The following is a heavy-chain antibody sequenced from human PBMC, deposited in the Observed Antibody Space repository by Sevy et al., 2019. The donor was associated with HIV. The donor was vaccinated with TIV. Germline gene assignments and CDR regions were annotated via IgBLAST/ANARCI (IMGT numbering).Heavy chain of an antibody. Sequence: SETLSLTCTVSGGSMSSYFWSWLRQPPGKGLEWIGHIYYTGTTNYNPSLKSRLTMSLDTSKNRFSLKLTAVTAADTAVYYCARDSVLSPRVFDSWGQGTLVTVSS. D-gene: IGHD3-10*01. CDR3: ARDSVLSPRVFDS. CDR1: GGSMSSYF. CDR2: IYYTGTT. J-gene: IGHJ4*02. V-gene: IGHV4-59*01.